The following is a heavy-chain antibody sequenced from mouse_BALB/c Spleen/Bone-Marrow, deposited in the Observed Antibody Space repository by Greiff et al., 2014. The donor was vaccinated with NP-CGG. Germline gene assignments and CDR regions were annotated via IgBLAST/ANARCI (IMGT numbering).Heavy chain of an antibody. CDR3: ARITTGTGAMDY. CDR2: IWGGGST. V-gene: IGHV2-9*01. J-gene: IGHJ4*01. CDR1: GFSLTSYG. Sequence: QVQLKESGPGLVAPSQSLSISCTVSGFSLTSYGVHWVRQPPGKGLEWLGVIWGGGSTNYNSAFMSRLSVSKDNAKSQVFLKMNSLQTDDTAMYYCARITTGTGAMDYWGQGTSVTVSS. D-gene: IGHD1-2*01.